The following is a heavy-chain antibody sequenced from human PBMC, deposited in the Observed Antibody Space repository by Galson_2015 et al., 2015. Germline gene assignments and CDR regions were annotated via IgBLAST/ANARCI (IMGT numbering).Heavy chain of an antibody. J-gene: IGHJ6*02. CDR1: GGSISRYY. Sequence: ETLSLTCTVSGGSISRYYWSWIRQPPGRGLEWIGYLYYSGRANYNPSLKSRVTISVDTSKNQFSLKLSSVTAADTAVYYCARDQDDYSNPGRGGMDVWGQGTTVTVSS. D-gene: IGHD4-11*01. CDR2: LYYSGRA. V-gene: IGHV4-59*01. CDR3: ARDQDDYSNPGRGGMDV.